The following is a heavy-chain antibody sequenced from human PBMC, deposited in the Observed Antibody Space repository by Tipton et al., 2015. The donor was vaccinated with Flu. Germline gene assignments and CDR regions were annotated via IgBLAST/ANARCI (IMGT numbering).Heavy chain of an antibody. CDR1: GFTFSDYY. Sequence: LRLSCAASGFTFSDYYMSWIRQAPGKGLEWIGNIYHSGSTYYNPSLKSRVTISVARSKNQFSLRLTSVTAADTAVYFCARRDFSNYVSEPKNWFDFWGQGTLVTVSS. J-gene: IGHJ5*01. CDR3: ARRDFSNYVSEPKNWFDF. V-gene: IGHV4-38-2*01. CDR2: IYHSGST. D-gene: IGHD4-11*01.